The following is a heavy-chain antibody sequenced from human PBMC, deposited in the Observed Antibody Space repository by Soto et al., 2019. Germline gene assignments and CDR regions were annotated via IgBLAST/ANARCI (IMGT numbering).Heavy chain of an antibody. CDR1: GFTFRDYG. V-gene: IGHV3-21*01. D-gene: IGHD6-13*01. Sequence: EVQLVESGGGLVKPGGSLRLSCAASGFTFRDYGMNWVRQAPGKGLEWVSSISSSSGYIYYSDSVKGRFTVSRDNAEKSLYLQMNSLTTEDTAVYYCARASDSSSCPSFWGQGTLVTVSS. CDR2: ISSSSGYI. J-gene: IGHJ4*02. CDR3: ARASDSSSCPSF.